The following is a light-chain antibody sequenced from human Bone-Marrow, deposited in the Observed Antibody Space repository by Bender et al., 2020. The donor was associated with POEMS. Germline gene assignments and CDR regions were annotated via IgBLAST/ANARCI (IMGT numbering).Light chain of an antibody. Sequence: SYVLTQPPSVSVAPGGTATIACGENNIGGESVHWYQQKPGQAPAVVIHADNERPSGIPDRFSGSNSGNTATLTISGVEAGDEADYYCQAWDSTTAVFGTGTKVSVL. V-gene: IGLV3-21*01. J-gene: IGLJ1*01. CDR2: ADN. CDR3: QAWDSTTAV. CDR1: NIGGES.